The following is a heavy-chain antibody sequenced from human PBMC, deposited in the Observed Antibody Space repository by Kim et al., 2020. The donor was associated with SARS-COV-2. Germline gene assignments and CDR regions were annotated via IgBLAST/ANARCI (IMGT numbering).Heavy chain of an antibody. J-gene: IGHJ3*02. V-gene: IGHV1-46*01. Sequence: GSTSYAQKLQGSVTMTRDTSTSTVYMELSSLRSEDTAVYYCARAGRDAFDIWGQGTMVTVSS. CDR3: ARAGRDAFDI. CDR2: GST.